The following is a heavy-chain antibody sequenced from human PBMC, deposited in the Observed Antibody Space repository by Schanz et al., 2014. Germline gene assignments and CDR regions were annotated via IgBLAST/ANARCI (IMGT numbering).Heavy chain of an antibody. CDR3: ARDQYYFGSGNPFDI. Sequence: QVQLVESGGGVVQPGRSLRLSCSASGFTLSSYGMHWVRQAPGKGLEWLAVIWFDGTNKYNADSVKGRFTISRDTSKNTLYLLLNSLRAEDTAVYYCARDQYYFGSGNPFDIWGQGTMXTVSS. CDR2: IWFDGTNK. D-gene: IGHD3-10*01. V-gene: IGHV3-33*01. CDR1: GFTLSSYG. J-gene: IGHJ3*02.